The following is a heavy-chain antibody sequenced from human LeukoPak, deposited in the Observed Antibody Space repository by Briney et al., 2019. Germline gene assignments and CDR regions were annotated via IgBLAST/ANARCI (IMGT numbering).Heavy chain of an antibody. V-gene: IGHV4-59*13. CDR2: IYYSGST. Sequence: NASETLSLTCTVSGGSISSYYWSWIRQPPGKGLEWIGYIYYSGSTNYNPSLKSRVTISVDTSKNQFSLKLSSVTAADTAVYYCASTLYYYDSSGPHGAFDIWGQGTMVTVSS. D-gene: IGHD3-22*01. J-gene: IGHJ3*02. CDR1: GGSISSYY. CDR3: ASTLYYYDSSGPHGAFDI.